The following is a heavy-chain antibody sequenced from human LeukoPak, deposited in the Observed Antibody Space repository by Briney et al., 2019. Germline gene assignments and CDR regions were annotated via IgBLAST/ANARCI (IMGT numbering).Heavy chain of an antibody. V-gene: IGHV3-21*01. CDR2: ISSSSIYI. D-gene: IGHD3-16*02. CDR1: GFIFSRYS. CDR3: ARHLRVAGYYDYVWGSYRYTGPLFDY. J-gene: IGHJ4*02. Sequence: PGGSLRLSCAASGFIFSRYSIDWVRQAPGKGLEWVSSISSSSIYIYYADSVKGRFTISRDNAKNSLFLQMNSLRAEDTAVYYCARHLRVAGYYDYVWGSYRYTGPLFDYWGQGTLVTVSS.